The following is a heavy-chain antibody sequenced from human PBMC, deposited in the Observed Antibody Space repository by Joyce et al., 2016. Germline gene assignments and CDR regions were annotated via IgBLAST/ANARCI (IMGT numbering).Heavy chain of an antibody. CDR1: GGSVRSESSH. J-gene: IGHJ3*02. Sequence: QVQLQESGPGLVRPLETLSLTCTVSGGSVRSESSHWSWVRQTPGKGLEWSGHIHYSGSANYKSSLKNRVAISVDTPKNQFFLELRSLSAADTAVYYCARVLEGRTFDIWGQGTTVIVS. CDR3: ARVLEGRTFDI. V-gene: IGHV4-61*01. CDR2: IHYSGSA.